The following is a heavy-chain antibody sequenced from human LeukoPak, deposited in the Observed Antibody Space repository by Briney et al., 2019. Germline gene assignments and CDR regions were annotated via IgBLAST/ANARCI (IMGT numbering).Heavy chain of an antibody. CDR1: GGYISSYY. D-gene: IGHD3-3*01. V-gene: IGHV4-59*01. Sequence: SETLSLTCTVSGGYISSYYWSWIRQSAGQGLEWIGYIYFSGSTNYNPSLKRRVTISLDTSKHQFSLKLSYVTAADTAVYFCARVDFRSGYSPGYFDHWGQGTLVTVS. CDR3: ARVDFRSGYSPGYFDH. CDR2: IYFSGST. J-gene: IGHJ4*02.